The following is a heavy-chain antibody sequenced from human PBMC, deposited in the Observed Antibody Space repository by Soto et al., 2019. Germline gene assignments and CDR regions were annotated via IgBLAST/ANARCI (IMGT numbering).Heavy chain of an antibody. CDR3: ARGQRFSDSFDP. Sequence: NLSETLPLTCTVSGGAISGYYWTWIRQSAGKGLEWIGRIYSSGGTKYNPSLQSRVTMSLDTSKNQFSLRLSSVTAADTAVYYCARGQRFSDSFDPWGQGTLVTVSS. CDR1: GGAISGYY. V-gene: IGHV4-4*07. J-gene: IGHJ5*02. CDR2: IYSSGGT. D-gene: IGHD3-3*01.